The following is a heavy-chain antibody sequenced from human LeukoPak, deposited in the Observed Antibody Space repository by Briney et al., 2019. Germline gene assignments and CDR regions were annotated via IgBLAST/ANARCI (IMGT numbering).Heavy chain of an antibody. CDR1: GGSISSGDYY. Sequence: SETLSLTCTVSGGSISSGDYYWSWIRQPPGKGLEWIGYIYYSGSTYYNPSLKSRVTISVDTSKNQFSLKLSSVTAADTAVYYCARARPPKYSSSPYNWFDPWGQGTLVTVSS. CDR2: IYYSGST. CDR3: ARARPPKYSSSPYNWFDP. V-gene: IGHV4-30-4*01. J-gene: IGHJ5*02. D-gene: IGHD6-6*01.